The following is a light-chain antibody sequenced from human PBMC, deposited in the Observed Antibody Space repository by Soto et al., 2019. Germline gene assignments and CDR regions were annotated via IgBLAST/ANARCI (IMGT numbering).Light chain of an antibody. CDR1: QSVSSSY. Sequence: EIVLTQSTGTLSLSPGERATLSCRASQSVSSSYLAWYKQKPGQAPRLLIYGASSRATGIPDRFSGSGSGTDFTLTISSLEPEDFAVYYCQQRSNWPTFGQGTKVDI. V-gene: IGKV3D-20*02. J-gene: IGKJ1*01. CDR3: QQRSNWPT. CDR2: GAS.